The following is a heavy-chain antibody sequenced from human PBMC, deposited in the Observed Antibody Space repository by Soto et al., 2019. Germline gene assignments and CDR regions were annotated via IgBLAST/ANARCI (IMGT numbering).Heavy chain of an antibody. V-gene: IGHV3-23*01. CDR2: INYNSRAT. J-gene: IGHJ6*02. Sequence: EVQLLESGGGLVQPGGSLRLSCETSGFSFNSYAMTWVRQAPGMGLEWVAVINYNSRATFHAQYVKGGFTITTDNSRNTVFLQMGSLRNDDTAVYYCFQARGWGKTYCYKMAVWGLGTTVIVSS. D-gene: IGHD3-16*01. CDR3: FQARGWGKTYCYKMAV. CDR1: GFSFNSYA.